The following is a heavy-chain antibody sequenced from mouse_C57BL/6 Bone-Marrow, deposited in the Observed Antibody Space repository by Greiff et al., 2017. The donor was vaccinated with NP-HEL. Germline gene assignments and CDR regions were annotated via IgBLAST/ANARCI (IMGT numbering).Heavy chain of an antibody. CDR1: GYTFTDYY. J-gene: IGHJ1*03. V-gene: IGHV1-26*01. CDR3: ARPGDYYGSFYWYFDV. CDR2: INPNNGGT. Sequence: VQLQQSGPELVKPGASVKISCKASGYTFTDYYMNWVKQSHGKSLEWIGDINPNNGGTSYNQKFKGKATLTVDKSSSTAYMELRSLTSEDSAVYYCARPGDYYGSFYWYFDVWGTGTTVPVSS. D-gene: IGHD1-1*01.